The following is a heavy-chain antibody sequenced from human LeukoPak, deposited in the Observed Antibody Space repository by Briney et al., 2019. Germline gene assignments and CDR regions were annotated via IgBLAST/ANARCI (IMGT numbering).Heavy chain of an antibody. V-gene: IGHV3-30*04. CDR2: ISYDGSDK. CDR3: ARAVYRSGGYYFDY. Sequence: GGSLRLSCAASGFTFRSYAMQWVRQAPGKGLEWVAVISYDGSDKNYADSVKGRFTISRDNSKNTLYLQMNSLRADDTAVYYCARAVYRSGGYYFDYWGQGTLVIVSS. J-gene: IGHJ4*02. D-gene: IGHD6-19*01. CDR1: GFTFRSYA.